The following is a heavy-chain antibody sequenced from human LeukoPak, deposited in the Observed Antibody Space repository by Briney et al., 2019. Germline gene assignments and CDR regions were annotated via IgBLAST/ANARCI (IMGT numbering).Heavy chain of an antibody. CDR3: AKVTGFDTSGYYRYYFDY. CDR1: GFTFSSYW. V-gene: IGHV3-74*01. Sequence: PGGSLRLSCAASGFTFSSYWMHWVRQAPGKGLVWVSRINSDGSSTSYADSVKGRFTISRDNAKNTLYLQMNSLRAEDTAVYYCAKVTGFDTSGYYRYYFDYWGQGTLVSVSS. CDR2: INSDGSST. J-gene: IGHJ4*02. D-gene: IGHD3-22*01.